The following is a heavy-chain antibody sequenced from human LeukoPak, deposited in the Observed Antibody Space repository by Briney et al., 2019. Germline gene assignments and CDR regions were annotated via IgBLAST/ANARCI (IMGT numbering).Heavy chain of an antibody. D-gene: IGHD4-17*01. CDR3: ARGSYGPVLFDY. J-gene: IGHJ4*02. CDR1: GGSISSYY. V-gene: IGHV4-59*01. CDR2: IYYSGST. Sequence: SETLSLTCTVSGGSISSYYWSWIRQPPGKGLEWIGYIYYSGSTNYNPSLKSRVTISVDTSENQFSLKLSSVTAADTAVYYCARGSYGPVLFDYWGQGTLVTVSS.